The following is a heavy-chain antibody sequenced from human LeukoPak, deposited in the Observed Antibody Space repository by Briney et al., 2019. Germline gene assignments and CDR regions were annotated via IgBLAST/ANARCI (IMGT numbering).Heavy chain of an antibody. J-gene: IGHJ4*02. Sequence: GGSLRLSCAASGFTVSSNYMSWVRQAPGKGLEWVSVIYSGGSTYYADSVKGRFTISRDNSKNTLYLQMNSLRAEDTAVYYCAKGSSSWYFGRNYFDYWGQGTLVTVSS. CDR2: IYSGGST. D-gene: IGHD6-13*01. CDR3: AKGSSSWYFGRNYFDY. CDR1: GFTVSSNY. V-gene: IGHV3-66*01.